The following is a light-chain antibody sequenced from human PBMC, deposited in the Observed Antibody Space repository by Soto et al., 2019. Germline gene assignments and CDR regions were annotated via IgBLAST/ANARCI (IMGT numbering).Light chain of an antibody. Sequence: QSVLTQPPSLSGTPGQRVTISCSGSSSQIGSNTVSWYQQLPGKAPKLLIYDNDRRPSGVPDRFSGSKSGTSGSLAISDLHSEDEAEYFCAAWHDSRNAWVFGGGTNLTVL. CDR2: DND. CDR1: SSQIGSNT. CDR3: AAWHDSRNAWV. V-gene: IGLV1-44*01. J-gene: IGLJ3*02.